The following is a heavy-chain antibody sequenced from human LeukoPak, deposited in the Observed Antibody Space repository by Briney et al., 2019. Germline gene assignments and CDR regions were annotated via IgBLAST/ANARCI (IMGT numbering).Heavy chain of an antibody. J-gene: IGHJ4*02. D-gene: IGHD3-3*02. CDR3: ARDSLLGAPYPDY. CDR1: GYIFSNYG. V-gene: IGHV1-18*01. Sequence: ASVKVSCKASGYIFSNYGISWARQATGQGLEWMGWISDHNGNPNYAQKFEGRVTMTTDTSTSTAYMELTSLTSDDTAVYYCARDSLLGAPYPDYWGQGNLVTVSS. CDR2: ISDHNGNP.